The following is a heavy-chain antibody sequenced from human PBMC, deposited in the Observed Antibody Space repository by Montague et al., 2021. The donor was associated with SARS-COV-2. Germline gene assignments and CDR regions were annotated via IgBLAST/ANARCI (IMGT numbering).Heavy chain of an antibody. Sequence: SETLSLTCSVSGASISSSDYYWGWIRQPPGKGLEWIGSIYYSGITHYDPSLKSRATLSVETSKNQFSLTLRSVTAADTAVYYCARSSDCVRSSALDVWGQGTMVTVSS. CDR1: GASISSSDYY. CDR3: ARSSDCVRSSALDV. V-gene: IGHV4-39*01. CDR2: IYYSGIT. D-gene: IGHD2-21*02. J-gene: IGHJ3*01.